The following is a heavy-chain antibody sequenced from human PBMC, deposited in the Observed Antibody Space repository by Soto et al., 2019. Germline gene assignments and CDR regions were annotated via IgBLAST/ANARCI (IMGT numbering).Heavy chain of an antibody. CDR2: INPSGGST. CDR1: GYTFTSYY. CDR3: ARSPSDCSGGSCYYYYGMDV. V-gene: IGHV1-46*01. J-gene: IGHJ6*02. Sequence: QVQLVQSGAEVKKPGASVKVSCKASGYTFTSYYMHWVRQAPGQGLEWMGIINPSGGSTSYAQKFQGRVTMTRDTSTSTVYMELSSLRSEDTAVYYCARSPSDCSGGSCYYYYGMDVWGQGTTVTVSS. D-gene: IGHD2-15*01.